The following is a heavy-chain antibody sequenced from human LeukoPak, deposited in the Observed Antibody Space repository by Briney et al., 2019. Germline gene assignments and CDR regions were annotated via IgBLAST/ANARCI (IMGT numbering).Heavy chain of an antibody. CDR1: GFTFSYYG. Sequence: GGSLRLSCAASGFTFSYYGMHWVRQAPGKGLEWVTFTQYDGSIKYYADSVKGRFTISRDNSKNTLYLQMNSLRAEDTAVYYCARSLTMVRGYDYWGQGTLVTVSS. J-gene: IGHJ4*02. V-gene: IGHV3-30*02. CDR2: TQYDGSIK. D-gene: IGHD3-10*01. CDR3: ARSLTMVRGYDY.